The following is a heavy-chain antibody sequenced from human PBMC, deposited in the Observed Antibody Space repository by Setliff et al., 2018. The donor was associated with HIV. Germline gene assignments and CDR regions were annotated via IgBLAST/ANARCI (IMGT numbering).Heavy chain of an antibody. CDR3: ARAVGDVLDAFDI. V-gene: IGHV4-38-2*02. J-gene: IGHJ3*02. Sequence: KTSETLSLTCTVSGYSISSGYYWGWIRQPPGKGLEWIGSIYHSGSTYYNPSLKSRVTISVDTSKNQFSLKLSSVTAADTAVYYCARAVGDVLDAFDIWGQGTMVTVSS. CDR2: IYHSGST. D-gene: IGHD3-10*01. CDR1: GYSISSGYY.